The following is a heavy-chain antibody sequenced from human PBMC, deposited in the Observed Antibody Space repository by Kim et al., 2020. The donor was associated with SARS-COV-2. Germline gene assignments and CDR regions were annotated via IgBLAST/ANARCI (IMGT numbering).Heavy chain of an antibody. V-gene: IGHV3-11*05. J-gene: IGHJ6*02. CDR1: GFTFSDYY. CDR2: ISSSSSYT. D-gene: IGHD3-3*01. CDR3: ARDKDLTLTYDFWSGNPTGGMDG. Sequence: GGSLRLSCAASGFTFSDYYMSWIRQAPGKGLEWVSYISSSSSYTNYADSVKGRFTISRDNAKNSLYLQMNSLRAEDTAVYDCARDKDLTLTYDFWSGNPTGGMDGWGPGTSVTVSS.